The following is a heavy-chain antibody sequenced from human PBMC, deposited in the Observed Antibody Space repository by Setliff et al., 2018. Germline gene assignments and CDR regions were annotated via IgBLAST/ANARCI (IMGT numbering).Heavy chain of an antibody. CDR2: IKQDGSVK. Sequence: HPGGSLRLSCAASGFTFSSYWMNWVRQAPGKGLEWVANIKQDGSVKNYVDSVKGRFSISRDNPKNSLYLQMNSLRAEDTAVYYCARDPFGNPVFDPWGQGTLVTVSS. CDR1: GFTFSSYW. D-gene: IGHD3-10*01. V-gene: IGHV3-7*01. CDR3: ARDPFGNPVFDP. J-gene: IGHJ5*02.